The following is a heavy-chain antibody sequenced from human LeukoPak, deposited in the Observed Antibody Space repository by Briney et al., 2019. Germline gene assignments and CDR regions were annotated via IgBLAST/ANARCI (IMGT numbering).Heavy chain of an antibody. V-gene: IGHV3-30*18. CDR1: GFTFSSYG. CDR3: AKDLYLTGYSFDY. J-gene: IGHJ4*02. CDR2: ISYDGSNK. D-gene: IGHD3-9*01. Sequence: GGSLRLSCAAPGFTFSSYGMHWVRQAPGKGLEWVAVISYDGSNKYYADSVKGRFTISRDNSKSTLYLQMNSLRAEDTAVYYCAKDLYLTGYSFDYWGQGTLVTVSS.